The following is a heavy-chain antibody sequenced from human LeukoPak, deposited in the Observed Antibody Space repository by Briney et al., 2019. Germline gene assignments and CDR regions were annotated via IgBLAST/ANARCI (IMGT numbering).Heavy chain of an antibody. CDR2: INPSGGST. CDR1: GYTFTSYY. CDR3: ARAGITMIVGGNDWFDP. V-gene: IGHV1-46*01. D-gene: IGHD3-22*01. Sequence: ASVKASCKASGYTFTSYYMHWVRQAPGQGLEWMGIINPSGGSTSYAQKFQGRVTMTRDMSTSTVYMELSSLRSEDTAVYYCARAGITMIVGGNDWFDPWGQGTLVTVSS. J-gene: IGHJ5*02.